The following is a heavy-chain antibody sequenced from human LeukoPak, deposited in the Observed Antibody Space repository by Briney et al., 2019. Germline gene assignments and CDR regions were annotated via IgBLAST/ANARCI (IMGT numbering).Heavy chain of an antibody. CDR3: ARDLHSSGYLGY. CDR1: GYTFTGYY. CDR2: INPNSGGT. D-gene: IGHD3-22*01. V-gene: IGHV1-2*06. J-gene: IGHJ4*02. Sequence: ASVKVSCKASGYTFTGYYMHWVRQAPGQGLDWMGRINPNSGGTNYAQKFQGRVTMTRDTSISTAYMELSRLRSDDTAVYYCARDLHSSGYLGYWGQGTLVTVSS.